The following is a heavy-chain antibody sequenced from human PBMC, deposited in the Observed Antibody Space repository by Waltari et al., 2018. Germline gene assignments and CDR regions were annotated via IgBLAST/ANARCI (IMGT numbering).Heavy chain of an antibody. CDR1: GFTFNNYV. J-gene: IGHJ4*02. D-gene: IGHD6-19*01. CDR3: AKVYGSGWSPGEY. Sequence: EVQLLESGGGLVQPGGSLRLSCAAPGFTFNNYVMTWVRQAPGKGLEWVSGVSSSGSITYYADSVKGRFTISRDNSKNTLSLQMNSLRVDDTAVYYCAKVYGSGWSPGEYWGLGTLVTVSS. CDR2: VSSSGSIT. V-gene: IGHV3-23*01.